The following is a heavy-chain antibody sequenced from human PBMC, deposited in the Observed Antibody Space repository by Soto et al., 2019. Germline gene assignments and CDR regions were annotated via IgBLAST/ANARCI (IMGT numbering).Heavy chain of an antibody. D-gene: IGHD2-2*01. CDR1: GDSFSNYY. Sequence: QVQLQESGPGLVKPSETLSLSCTVSGDSFSNYYCNWVRKSAGKGLERIGRIYPTGSTTYNPSLKSRLTMSVDTSKNQFSLRLTSMTAADTAVYYCATGRSEVVPGAMDTWGQGTLVTVSS. V-gene: IGHV4-4*07. J-gene: IGHJ5*02. CDR3: ATGRSEVVPGAMDT. CDR2: IYPTGST.